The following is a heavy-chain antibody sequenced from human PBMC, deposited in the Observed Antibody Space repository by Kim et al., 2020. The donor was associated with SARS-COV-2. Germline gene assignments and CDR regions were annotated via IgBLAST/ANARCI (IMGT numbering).Heavy chain of an antibody. J-gene: IGHJ4*02. D-gene: IGHD2-2*01. CDR2: IFYSGST. CDR1: GGSISSYY. V-gene: IGHV4-59*08. CDR3: ARHDPLYCSSTSCNGGDFDY. Sequence: SETLSLTCTVSGGSISSYYWSWIRQPPGKGLEWIGYIFYSGSTNYNPSLKSRVTISVDTSKNQFSLKLSSVTAADTAVYYCARHDPLYCSSTSCNGGDFDYWGQGTLVTVSS.